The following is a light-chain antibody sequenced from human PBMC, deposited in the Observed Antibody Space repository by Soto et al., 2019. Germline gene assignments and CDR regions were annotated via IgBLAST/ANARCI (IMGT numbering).Light chain of an antibody. CDR1: SSDVGGYNY. CDR2: EVS. CDR3: SSYTIRSTYV. Sequence: QSVLTQPASVSGSPGQPIIISYTGTSSDVGGYNYVSWYQQHPGKAPQLMIYEVSNRPSGVSNRFSASKSGNTASLNISGLQAEDEADYYCSSYTIRSTYVFGTGTKV. V-gene: IGLV2-14*01. J-gene: IGLJ1*01.